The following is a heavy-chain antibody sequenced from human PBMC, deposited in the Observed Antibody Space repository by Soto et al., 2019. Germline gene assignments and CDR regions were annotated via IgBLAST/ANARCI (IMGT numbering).Heavy chain of an antibody. CDR1: GDSIISGDYF. V-gene: IGHV4-30-4*01. CDR3: ARVPSP. CDR2: IYYSGNA. Sequence: SETLSLTCTVSGDSIISGDYFWTLIRQPPGMDLEWLGYIYYSGNAYYSPSLKSRLTISIDTSKNQFSLKLSSVTAADTAVYYCARVPSPWGQGTLVTVSS. J-gene: IGHJ5*02.